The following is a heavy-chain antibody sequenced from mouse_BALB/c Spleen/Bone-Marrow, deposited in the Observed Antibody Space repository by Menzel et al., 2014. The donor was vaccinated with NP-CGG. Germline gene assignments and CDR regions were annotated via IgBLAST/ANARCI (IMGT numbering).Heavy chain of an antibody. CDR3: ASGVYYDYGAMDY. CDR2: ISYSGST. Sequence: VQLQQPGPSLVKPSQTLFLTCSVTGDSITSGYWNWIRKFPGSKLEYMGYISYSGSTYYNPSLKSLVSITRDTYKNKYYLQLKSVTTEDTATYYCASGVYYDYGAMDYWGQGTSVTSSS. J-gene: IGHJ4*01. D-gene: IGHD2-4*01. CDR1: GDSITSGY. V-gene: IGHV3-8*02.